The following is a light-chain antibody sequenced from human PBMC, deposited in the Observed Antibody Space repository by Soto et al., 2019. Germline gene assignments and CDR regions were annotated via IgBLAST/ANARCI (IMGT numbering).Light chain of an antibody. CDR2: EVS. J-gene: IGLJ3*02. Sequence: QSALTQPASVSGSPGQTITISCTGTSSDVGGYHYVSWYQHHPGKAPKLMIYEVSNRPSGVSNRFSGSKSANTASLTISGLQAEDEADYYCSSYAGSNDWVFGGGTKVTVL. CDR1: SSDVGGYHY. CDR3: SSYAGSNDWV. V-gene: IGLV2-14*01.